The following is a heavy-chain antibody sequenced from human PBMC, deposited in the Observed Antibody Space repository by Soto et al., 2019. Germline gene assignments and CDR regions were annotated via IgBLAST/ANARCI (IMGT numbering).Heavy chain of an antibody. Sequence: SETLSLTCAVSGGSINSANWWSWVRQPPGKGLEWIGEIYYSGNTNYNPSLKSRATISVDKSKNLFSLRLNSVTDADTAIYYCARDLAVAGRGVDYWGQGTLVTVSS. J-gene: IGHJ4*02. CDR1: GGSINSANW. CDR3: ARDLAVAGRGVDY. D-gene: IGHD6-13*01. CDR2: IYYSGNT. V-gene: IGHV4-4*02.